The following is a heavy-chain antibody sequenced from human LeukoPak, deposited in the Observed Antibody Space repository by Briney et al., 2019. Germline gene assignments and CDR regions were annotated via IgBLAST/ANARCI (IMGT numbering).Heavy chain of an antibody. CDR3: ARDRGRGYCSGGSCPRRSWFDP. CDR1: GGSVSSGSYY. V-gene: IGHV4-61*01. CDR2: IYYSGST. D-gene: IGHD2-15*01. Sequence: SETLSLTCTVSGGSVSSGSYYWSWIRQPPGKGLEWSGYIYYSGSTNYNPSLKSRVTISVDTSKSQFSLKLSSVTAADTAVYYCARDRGRGYCSGGSCPRRSWFDPWGQGTLVTVSS. J-gene: IGHJ5*02.